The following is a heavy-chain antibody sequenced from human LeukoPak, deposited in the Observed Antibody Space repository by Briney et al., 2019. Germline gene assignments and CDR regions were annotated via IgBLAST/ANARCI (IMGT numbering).Heavy chain of an antibody. CDR3: ARRNDFDI. Sequence: RPSETLSLTCTVSGCSITGYHWSWIRQPPGKGLEWIGYIYSSGSTEYKPSLKSRATISADTSKNRFSLKLTSVTAADTAIYYCARRNDFDIWGQGTMVTVSS. J-gene: IGHJ3*02. CDR2: IYSSGST. V-gene: IGHV4-4*08. CDR1: GCSITGYH.